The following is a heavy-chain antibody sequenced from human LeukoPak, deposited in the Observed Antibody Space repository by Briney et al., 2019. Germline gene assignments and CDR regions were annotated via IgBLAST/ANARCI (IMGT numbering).Heavy chain of an antibody. D-gene: IGHD1-20*01. V-gene: IGHV3-7*03. Sequence: PGGSLRLSCAASGLTLSHYYMTWVRQAPGKGLGWVANINRVGGEIYYVDSVKGRFTISRDNVKNSLYLEMNSLRVEDTAVYYCARVGYDWNGMDVWGQGTTVTVSS. CDR1: GLTLSHYY. CDR3: ARVGYDWNGMDV. J-gene: IGHJ6*02. CDR2: INRVGGEI.